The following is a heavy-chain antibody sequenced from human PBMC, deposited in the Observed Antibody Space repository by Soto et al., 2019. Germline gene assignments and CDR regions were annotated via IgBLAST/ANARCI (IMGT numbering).Heavy chain of an antibody. Sequence: QAQVVQSGAEVRKPGSSVKLSCKASEGTFNSYAIAWVRQAPGQGLEWMGGLIPYYSTLNYAQKFQDRVTITADDSTNTVYMELSSLRSDDTAVYFCASGASRWYPYSSDSWAQGTLVTVSS. CDR3: ASGASRWYPYSSDS. J-gene: IGHJ4*02. V-gene: IGHV1-69*01. CDR1: EGTFNSYA. CDR2: LIPYYSTL. D-gene: IGHD6-13*01.